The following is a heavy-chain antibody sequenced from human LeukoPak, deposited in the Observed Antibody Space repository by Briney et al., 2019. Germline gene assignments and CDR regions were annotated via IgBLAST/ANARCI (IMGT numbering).Heavy chain of an antibody. Sequence: SETLSLTCTVSGGSISSGVYYWSWIRQHPGKGLEWIGYIYYSGSTYYNPSLKSRVTISVDTSKNQFSLKLSSVTAADTAVYYCARGGEYYDFWSGYYFDYWGQGTLVTVSS. CDR1: GGSISSGVYY. V-gene: IGHV4-31*03. CDR2: IYYSGST. J-gene: IGHJ4*02. D-gene: IGHD3-3*01. CDR3: ARGGEYYDFWSGYYFDY.